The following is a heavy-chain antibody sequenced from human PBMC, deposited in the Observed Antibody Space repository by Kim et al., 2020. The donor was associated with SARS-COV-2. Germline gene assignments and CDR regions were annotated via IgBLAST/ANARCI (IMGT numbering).Heavy chain of an antibody. CDR2: IYPGDSDT. D-gene: IGHD6-19*01. Sequence: GESLKISCKGSGYSFTSYWIGWVRQMPGKGLEWMGIIYPGDSDTRYIPSFQGQVTISADKSISTAYLQWSSLKASDTAMYYCARWWVAVAPSNGAFDIWGQGAMVTVSS. J-gene: IGHJ3*02. CDR3: ARWWVAVAPSNGAFDI. CDR1: GYSFTSYW. V-gene: IGHV5-51*01.